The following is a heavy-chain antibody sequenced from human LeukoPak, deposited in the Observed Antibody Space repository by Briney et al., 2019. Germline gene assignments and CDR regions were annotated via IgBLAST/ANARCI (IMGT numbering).Heavy chain of an antibody. J-gene: IGHJ4*02. D-gene: IGHD6-13*01. CDR3: ARGNGYSSSWYGN. Sequence: SETLSLTCTVSGGSISSSSYYWGWIRQPPGKGLEWIGSIYYSGSTYYNPSLKSRVTISVDTSKNQFSLKLSSVTAADTAVYYCARGNGYSSSWYGNWGQGTLVTVSS. CDR1: GGSISSSSYY. V-gene: IGHV4-39*01. CDR2: IYYSGST.